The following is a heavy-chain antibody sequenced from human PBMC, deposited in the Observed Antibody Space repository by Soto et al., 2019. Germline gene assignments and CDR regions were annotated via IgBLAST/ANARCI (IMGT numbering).Heavy chain of an antibody. D-gene: IGHD6-13*01. V-gene: IGHV1-69*08. Sequence: QVQLVQSGAEVKKPGSSVKVSCKASGGTFSSYTISWVRQAPGQGLEWMGRIIPILGIANYAQQFQGRVTRILGMANFAQMVQGRLTITAYKSKSTAYMQRGSLRSDDTSVYYCARDQSGIAAASYWCDPWRQGILVAFSS. CDR1: GGTFSSYT. CDR2: IIPILGIA. CDR3: ARDQSGIAAASYWCDP. J-gene: IGHJ5*02.